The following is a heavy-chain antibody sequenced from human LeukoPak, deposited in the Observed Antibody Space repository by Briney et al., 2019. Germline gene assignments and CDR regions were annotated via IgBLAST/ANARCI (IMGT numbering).Heavy chain of an antibody. CDR2: ISGSGNSV. V-gene: IGHV3-23*01. J-gene: IGHJ4*02. CDR1: GFTFSNYA. CDR3: AKVRYVGYYFDY. D-gene: IGHD3-9*01. Sequence: GESLRLSCAASGFTFSNYAMNWVRQAPGKGLEWVSGISGSGNSVYYADSVKGRFTISRDNSLNTLYLQMNSLRAEDTAIYYCAKVRYVGYYFDYWGQGTLVTVS.